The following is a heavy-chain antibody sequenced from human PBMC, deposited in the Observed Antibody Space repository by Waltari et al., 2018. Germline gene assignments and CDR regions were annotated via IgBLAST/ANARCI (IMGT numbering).Heavy chain of an antibody. CDR1: GFTFSSYA. J-gene: IGHJ4*02. V-gene: IGHV3-23*01. CDR3: AKGFRYNHDFDY. CDR2: ISGRGGST. Sequence: EVQLLESGGGLVQPGGSLRLSCAASGFTFSSYAISWVRQAPGKGLEWVSAISGRGGSTYYADSVKGRFTISRDNSKNTLYLQMNSLRAEDTAVYYCAKGFRYNHDFDYWGQGTLVTVSS. D-gene: IGHD3-10*01.